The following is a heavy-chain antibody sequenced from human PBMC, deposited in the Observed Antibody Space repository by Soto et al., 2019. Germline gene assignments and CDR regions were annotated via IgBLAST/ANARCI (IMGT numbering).Heavy chain of an antibody. CDR3: ARANSGYDSRRFDYYYGMDV. J-gene: IGHJ6*02. D-gene: IGHD5-12*01. CDR2: IIPIFGTA. CDR1: GGTFSSYA. V-gene: IGHV1-69*01. Sequence: SCVKVSCKASGGTFSSYAISWVRQAPGQGLEWMGGIIPIFGTANYAQKFQGRVTITADESTSTAYMELSSLRSEDTAVYYCARANSGYDSRRFDYYYGMDVWGQGTTVTVSS.